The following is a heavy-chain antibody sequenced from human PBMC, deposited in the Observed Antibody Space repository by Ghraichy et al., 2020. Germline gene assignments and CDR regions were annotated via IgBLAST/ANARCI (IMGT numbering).Heavy chain of an antibody. D-gene: IGHD3-10*01. J-gene: IGHJ5*02. CDR1: GGSISSGGYS. CDR2: IYHSGST. V-gene: IGHV4-30-2*01. Sequence: SETLSLTCAVSGGSISSGGYSWSWIRQPPGKGLEWIGYIYHSGSTYYNPSLKSRVTISVDRSKNQFSLKLSSVTAADTAVYYCAREVHYYGSGISLTDWFDPWGQGTLVTVSS. CDR3: AREVHYYGSGISLTDWFDP.